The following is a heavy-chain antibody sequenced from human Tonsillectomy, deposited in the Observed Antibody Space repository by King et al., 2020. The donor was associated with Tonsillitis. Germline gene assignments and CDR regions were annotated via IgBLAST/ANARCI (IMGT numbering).Heavy chain of an antibody. CDR3: ARVYASGTYYIPYGMDV. D-gene: IGHD3-10*01. CDR1: GFTFSNYD. V-gene: IGHV3-33*05. CDR2: ISYDGSNK. J-gene: IGHJ6*02. Sequence: VQLVESGGGVVQPGRSLRFSCAASGFTFSNYDMHWVRQAPGKGLEWVALISYDGSNKYYADSVKGRFSISRDNSKNTLYLQMNSLRAEDTAVFYCARVYASGTYYIPYGMDVWGQGTTVTVSS.